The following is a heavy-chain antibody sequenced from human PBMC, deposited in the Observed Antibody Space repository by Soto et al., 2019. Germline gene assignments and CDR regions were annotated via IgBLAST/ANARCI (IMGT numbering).Heavy chain of an antibody. D-gene: IGHD2-21*01. CDR3: GKSGDCVNATCSQGWIDP. Sequence: QVQMVQSGAEVQKPGSSVKVSCKAAGGTFSTYAISWVRQAPGQGLEWRGEIIPFLGTTIYAQKLQGRVTLTADESTATAYMELSSLGSDDTDLYYCGKSGDCVNATCSQGWIDPWGQGTQVTVSS. J-gene: IGHJ5*02. CDR1: GGTFSTYA. V-gene: IGHV1-69*01. CDR2: IIPFLGTT.